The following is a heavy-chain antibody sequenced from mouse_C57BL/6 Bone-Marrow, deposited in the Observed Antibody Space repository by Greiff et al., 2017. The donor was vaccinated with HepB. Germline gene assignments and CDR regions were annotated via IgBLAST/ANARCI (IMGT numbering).Heavy chain of an antibody. J-gene: IGHJ2*01. CDR2: IYPRDGST. Sequence: QVQLKESGPELVKPGASVKLSCKASGYTFTSYDINWVKQRPGQGLEWIGWIYPRDGSTKYNEKFKGKATLTVDTSSSTAYMELHSLTSEDSAVYFCARYYYGYYLDYWGQGTTLTVSS. V-gene: IGHV1-85*01. D-gene: IGHD1-1*01. CDR3: ARYYYGYYLDY. CDR1: GYTFTSYD.